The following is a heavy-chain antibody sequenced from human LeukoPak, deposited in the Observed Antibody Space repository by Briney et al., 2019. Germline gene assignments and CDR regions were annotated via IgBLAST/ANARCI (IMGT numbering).Heavy chain of an antibody. CDR3: ATGIAARHGADY. D-gene: IGHD6-6*01. J-gene: IGHJ4*02. CDR2: ISYDGSNK. CDR1: GFTFSSYA. Sequence: GGSLRLSCAASGFTFSSYAMHWVRQAPGKGLEWVAVISYDGSNKYYADSVKGRFTISRDNSKNTLYLQMNSLRAEDTAVYYCATGIAARHGADYWGQGTLVTVSS. V-gene: IGHV3-30-3*01.